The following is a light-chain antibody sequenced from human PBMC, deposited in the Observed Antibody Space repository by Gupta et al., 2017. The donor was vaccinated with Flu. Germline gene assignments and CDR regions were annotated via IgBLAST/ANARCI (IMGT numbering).Light chain of an antibody. CDR1: RSGLYTSNNKNY. V-gene: IGKV4-1*01. CDR2: WAS. J-gene: IGKJ1*01. Sequence: DIVMTQSPDSLAVSLGERATINCKSSRSGLYTSNNKNYLAWLQQKPGQPPKLLIYWASTRESGVPDRFSGSGSGTDFTLTISGLQAEDVAVYYCQQEDNSPWTFGQGTKVEIK. CDR3: QQEDNSPWT.